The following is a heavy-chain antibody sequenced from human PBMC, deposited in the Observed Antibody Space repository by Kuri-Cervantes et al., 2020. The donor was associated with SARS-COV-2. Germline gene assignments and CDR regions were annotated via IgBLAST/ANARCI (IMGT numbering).Heavy chain of an antibody. J-gene: IGHJ4*02. CDR3: ARALTWFGEFVMGY. CDR1: GFTFDDYA. Sequence: SLKISCAASGFTFDDYAMHWVRQAPGKGLEWASGISWNSGSIGYADSVKGRFTISRDNAKNSLYLQMNSLRAEDTAVYYCARALTWFGEFVMGYWGQGTLVTVSS. D-gene: IGHD3-10*01. V-gene: IGHV3-9*01. CDR2: ISWNSGSI.